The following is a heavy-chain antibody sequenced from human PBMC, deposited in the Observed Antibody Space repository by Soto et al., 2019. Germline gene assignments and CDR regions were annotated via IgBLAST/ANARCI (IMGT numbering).Heavy chain of an antibody. CDR3: AREVVTTQWYFDN. J-gene: IGHJ4*02. CDR1: GFTFSSHS. D-gene: IGHD1-1*01. V-gene: IGHV3-30-3*01. Sequence: QVHLVDSGGGVAQPGGSLRLSYATSGFTFSSHSMHWFRQAPGKGLEWVAVTSSNEGTKFYADSVKGRFTISRDNSKNTLFLHMNSLRLEDTGIYYCAREVVTTQWYFDNWGQGILVTVSS. CDR2: TSSNEGTK.